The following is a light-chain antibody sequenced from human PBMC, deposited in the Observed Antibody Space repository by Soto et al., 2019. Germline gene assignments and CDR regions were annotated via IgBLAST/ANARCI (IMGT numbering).Light chain of an antibody. CDR1: QSISTY. V-gene: IGKV1-39*01. CDR3: KQRYRTKP. Sequence: DIQMTQSPSSLPASVGDRVTITCRASQSISTYVNWYQQKAGKAPKLLIYDASSLYSGVPSRVSGSGSGTDFTLTISTLQPEYFATYHWKQRYRTKPFGPGTKADSK. CDR2: DAS. J-gene: IGKJ3*01.